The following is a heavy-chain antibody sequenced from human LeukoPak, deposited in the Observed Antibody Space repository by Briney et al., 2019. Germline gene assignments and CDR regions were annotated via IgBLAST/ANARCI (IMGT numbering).Heavy chain of an antibody. CDR1: GGSISSYY. CDR3: ASGYIPDY. V-gene: IGHV4-59*01. D-gene: IGHD3-22*01. CDR2: IYYSGST. Sequence: SETLSLTCTVSGGSISSYYWSWIRQPPGKGLEWIGYIYYSGSTNYNPPLKSRVTISVDTSKNQFSLKLSSVTAADTAVYYCASGYIPDYWGQGTLVTVSS. J-gene: IGHJ4*02.